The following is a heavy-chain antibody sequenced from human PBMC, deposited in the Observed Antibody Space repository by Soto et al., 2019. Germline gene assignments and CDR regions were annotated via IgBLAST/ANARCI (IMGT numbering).Heavy chain of an antibody. D-gene: IGHD3-22*01. V-gene: IGHV3-53*01. CDR2: IYSGGST. J-gene: IGHJ4*02. CDR3: ARGTCYYYDSSGHYYFDY. CDR1: GFTVSSNY. Sequence: EVQLVESGGGLIQPGGSLRLSCAASGFTVSSNYMSWVRQAPGKGLEWVSVIYSGGSTYYADSVKGRFTISRDNSKNTLYLQMNSLRAEDTAVYYCARGTCYYYDSSGHYYFDYWGQGTLVTVSS.